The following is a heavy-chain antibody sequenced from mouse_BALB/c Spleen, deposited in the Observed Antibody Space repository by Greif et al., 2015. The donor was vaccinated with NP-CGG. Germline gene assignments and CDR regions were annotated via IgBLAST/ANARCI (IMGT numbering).Heavy chain of an antibody. D-gene: IGHD2-3*01. Sequence: VQLQQSGAELVKPGASVKLSCKASGYTFTSYWMHWVKQRPGQGLEWIGEINPSNGRTNYNEKFKSKATLTVDKSSSTAYMQLSSLTSEYSAVYYCAIYDGYYYYAMDYWGQGTSVTVSS. CDR3: AIYDGYYYYAMDY. CDR1: GYTFTSYW. V-gene: IGHV1S81*02. CDR2: INPSNGRT. J-gene: IGHJ4*01.